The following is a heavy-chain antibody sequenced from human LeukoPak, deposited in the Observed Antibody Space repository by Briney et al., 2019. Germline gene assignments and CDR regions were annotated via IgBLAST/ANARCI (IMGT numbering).Heavy chain of an antibody. D-gene: IGHD4-23*01. CDR3: ARHTGNSLDAFDI. V-gene: IGHV3-23*01. J-gene: IGHJ3*02. CDR2: ISGSGRKT. CDR1: GFILSSYA. Sequence: PGGSLRLSCAASGFILSSYAMGWVRQAPGKGLEWVSAISGSGRKTYYADSVKGRFTVSRDNSKNTLSLHMNSLGAEDTAVFYCARHTGNSLDAFDIWGQGTLVTVSS.